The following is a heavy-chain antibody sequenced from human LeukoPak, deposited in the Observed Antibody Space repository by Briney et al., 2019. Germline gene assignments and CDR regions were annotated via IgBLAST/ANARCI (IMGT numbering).Heavy chain of an antibody. V-gene: IGHV3-48*01. J-gene: IGHJ4*02. D-gene: IGHD5-18*01. Sequence: PGGSLRLSCTASGFTFSYGWMNWVRQAPGKGLEWVSYISSSSSTIYYADSVKGRFTISRDNAKNSLYLQMNSLRAEDTAVYYCARGLRGYSYGPTPFDYWGQGTLVTVSS. CDR1: GFTFSYGW. CDR2: ISSSSSTI. CDR3: ARGLRGYSYGPTPFDY.